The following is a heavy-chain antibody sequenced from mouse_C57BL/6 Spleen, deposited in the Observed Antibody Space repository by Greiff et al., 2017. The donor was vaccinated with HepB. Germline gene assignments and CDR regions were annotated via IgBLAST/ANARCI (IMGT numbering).Heavy chain of an antibody. CDR3: ARNGNFHYAMDY. Sequence: EVQVVESGGGLVKPGGSLKLSCAASGFTFSDYGMHWVRQAPEKGLEWVAYISSGSSTIYYADTVKGRFTISRDNAKNTLFLQMTSLRSEDTAMYYCARNGNFHYAMDYWGQGTSVTVSS. D-gene: IGHD2-1*01. CDR2: ISSGSSTI. V-gene: IGHV5-17*01. J-gene: IGHJ4*01. CDR1: GFTFSDYG.